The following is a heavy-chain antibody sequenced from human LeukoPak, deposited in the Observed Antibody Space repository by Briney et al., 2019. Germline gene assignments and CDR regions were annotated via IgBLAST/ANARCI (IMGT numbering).Heavy chain of an antibody. CDR1: GGSISSSSYY. CDR2: IYYSGST. CDR3: ARQGGDSSGSDY. D-gene: IGHD3-22*01. J-gene: IGHJ4*02. Sequence: SETLSLTCTVSGGSISSSSYYWGWIRQPPGKGLEWIGSIYYSGSTYYNPSLKSRVTISVDTSKNQFSLKLSSVTAADTAAYYCARQGGDSSGSDYWGQGTLVTVSS. V-gene: IGHV4-39*01.